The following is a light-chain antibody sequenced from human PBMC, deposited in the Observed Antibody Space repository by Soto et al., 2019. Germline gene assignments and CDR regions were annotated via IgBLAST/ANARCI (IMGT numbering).Light chain of an antibody. CDR1: QSVSSTY. CDR2: GAS. Sequence: EIVLTQSPGTLSLSPGERATLSCRASQSVSSTYIAWYQQKFGQAPRLLIYGASSRATGIPDRFSGSGSGTDFTLTISRLEPGDFAVYYCQQYSNSPLTFGGGTKVEIK. J-gene: IGKJ4*01. CDR3: QQYSNSPLT. V-gene: IGKV3-20*01.